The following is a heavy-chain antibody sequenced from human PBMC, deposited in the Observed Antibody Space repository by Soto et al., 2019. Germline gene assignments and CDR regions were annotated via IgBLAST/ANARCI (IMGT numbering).Heavy chain of an antibody. CDR2: ISSSGTTI. CDR1: DFTFSSYE. Sequence: ESGGGLVQPGGSLRLSCVASDFTFSSYEMNWVRQAPGKGLEWVSYISSSGTTIYYTDSVKGRFTISRDNAKKSLYLQMNSLRAEDTAVYYCVRFGGAAAGPGDYWGQGTLVTVSA. CDR3: VRFGGAAAGPGDY. J-gene: IGHJ4*02. D-gene: IGHD6-13*01. V-gene: IGHV3-48*03.